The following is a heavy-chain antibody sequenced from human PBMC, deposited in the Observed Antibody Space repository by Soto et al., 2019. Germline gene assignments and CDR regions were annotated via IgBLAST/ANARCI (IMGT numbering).Heavy chain of an antibody. CDR1: GGSFSGYY. J-gene: IGHJ6*02. V-gene: IGHV4-34*01. D-gene: IGHD4-4*01. CDR3: ARGYSNYVVPDYYYYGMDV. Sequence: SETLSLTCAVYGGSFSGYYWSWIRQPPGKGLEWIGEINHSGSTNYNPSLKSRVTISVDTSKNQFSLKLSSVTAADTAVYYCARGYSNYVVPDYYYYGMDVWGQGTTVTVSS. CDR2: INHSGST.